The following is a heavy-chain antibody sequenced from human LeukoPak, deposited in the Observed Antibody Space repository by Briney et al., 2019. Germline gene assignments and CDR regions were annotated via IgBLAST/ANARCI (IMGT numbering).Heavy chain of an antibody. D-gene: IGHD3-22*01. Sequence: GGSLRLSCAASGFTFSTYAMSWVRQAPGKGLEWVSAISGSGGSTYYADSVKGRFTNSRDNSKNTLYLQMNSLRAEDTAVYYCAKGVYYYDSSGYYYTYYFDYWGQGTLVTVSS. CDR3: AKGVYYYDSSGYYYTYYFDY. J-gene: IGHJ4*02. CDR2: ISGSGGST. CDR1: GFTFSTYA. V-gene: IGHV3-23*01.